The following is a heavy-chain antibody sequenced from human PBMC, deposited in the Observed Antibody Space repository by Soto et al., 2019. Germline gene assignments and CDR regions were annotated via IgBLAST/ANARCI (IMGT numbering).Heavy chain of an antibody. CDR2: ISGSVVST. CDR3: AKERYSSGPEEY. V-gene: IGHV3-23*01. J-gene: IGHJ4*02. CDR1: GFTFISYS. Sequence: VVSLILSCSSSGFTFISYSVGWVRQAPVKGLEWVSAISGSVVSTYYAYSVKGLFTISRDNSKNTLYLQMNSLRAEDTAVYYCAKERYSSGPEEYWGQGTLVTVSS. D-gene: IGHD6-19*01.